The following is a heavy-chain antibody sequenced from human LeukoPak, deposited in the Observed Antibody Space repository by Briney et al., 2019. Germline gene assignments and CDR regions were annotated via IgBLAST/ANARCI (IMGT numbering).Heavy chain of an antibody. CDR1: GFTFSSYA. J-gene: IGHJ4*02. Sequence: GGSLRLSCAASGFTFSSYALSWVRQTPGKGLEWVSAITASGGNSYYTDSVKGRFTISRDISKSTLYLQLNSLRAEDTAVYYCAKARRYTSDLDYWRQGTLVTVSS. CDR2: ITASGGNS. V-gene: IGHV3-23*01. D-gene: IGHD6-19*01. CDR3: AKARRYTSDLDY.